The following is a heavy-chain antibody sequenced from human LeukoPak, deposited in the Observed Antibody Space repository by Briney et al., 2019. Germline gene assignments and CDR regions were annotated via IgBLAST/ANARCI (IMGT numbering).Heavy chain of an antibody. CDR2: ICVYNGNT. D-gene: IGHD2-2*01. Sequence: ASEKVSCMASGYTSSEYGITWVRQAPGQGLEWIGGICVYNGNTNYVQKLEGRVTMTTVIPTSTAYMELRSLTSDDTAVYYCARAQPPDYWGQGTLVTVSS. CDR1: GYTSSEYG. J-gene: IGHJ4*02. CDR3: ARAQPPDY. V-gene: IGHV1-18*01.